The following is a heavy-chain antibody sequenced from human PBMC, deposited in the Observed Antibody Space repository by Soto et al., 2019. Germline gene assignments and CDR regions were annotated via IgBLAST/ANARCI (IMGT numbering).Heavy chain of an antibody. J-gene: IGHJ3*02. Sequence: GGSLRLSCAASGFAVSSNYMSWIRQAQGKGLEWVSVIYSGGSTYYADSVKGRFTISRDNSKNTLYLQMNSLRAEDTAVYYCARESPTGPAGYSSSWYYAFDIWGQGTMVTVSS. D-gene: IGHD6-13*01. CDR2: IYSGGST. CDR1: GFAVSSNY. V-gene: IGHV3-66*01. CDR3: ARESPTGPAGYSSSWYYAFDI.